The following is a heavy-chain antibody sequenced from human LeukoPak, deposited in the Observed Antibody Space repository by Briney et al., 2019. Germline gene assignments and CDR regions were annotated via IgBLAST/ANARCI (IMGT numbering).Heavy chain of an antibody. Sequence: KPGGSLRLSCATSGFTFSNYSLNWVRQAPGKGLECVSSISTTTSYYADSVKGRFSISRDNAKNSLYLLLISLRAEDTAVYYCTTDSSGYWGQGILVTVSS. J-gene: IGHJ4*02. V-gene: IGHV3-21*01. CDR3: TTDSSGY. D-gene: IGHD1-14*01. CDR2: ISTTTS. CDR1: GFTFSNYS.